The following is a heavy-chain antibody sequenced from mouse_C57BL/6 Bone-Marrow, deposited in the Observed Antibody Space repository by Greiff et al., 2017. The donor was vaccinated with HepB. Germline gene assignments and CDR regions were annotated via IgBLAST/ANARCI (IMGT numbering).Heavy chain of an antibody. J-gene: IGHJ2*01. V-gene: IGHV1-81*01. D-gene: IGHD1-1*01. Sequence: QVQLKESGAELARPGASVKLSCKASGYTFTSYGISWVKQRTGQGLEWIGEIYPRSGNTYYNEKFKGKATLTADKSSSTAYMELRSLTSEDSAVYFWPRHTPFYYGSHYFAYWAKAPLSQSPQ. CDR1: GYTFTSYG. CDR3: PRHTPFYYGSHYFAY. CDR2: IYPRSGNT.